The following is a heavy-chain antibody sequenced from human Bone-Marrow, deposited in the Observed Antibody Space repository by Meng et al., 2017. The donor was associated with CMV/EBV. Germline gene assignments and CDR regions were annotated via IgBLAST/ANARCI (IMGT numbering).Heavy chain of an antibody. Sequence: ASVKVSCKASGYTFTSYDINWVRQATGQGLEWMGWMNPNSGNTGYAQKFQGRVTMTRNTSISTAYMELSSLRSEDTAVHYCARRYSYGLYYFDYWGQGTLATVSS. CDR3: ARRYSYGLYYFDY. CDR1: GYTFTSYD. V-gene: IGHV1-8*01. J-gene: IGHJ4*02. CDR2: MNPNSGNT. D-gene: IGHD6-19*01.